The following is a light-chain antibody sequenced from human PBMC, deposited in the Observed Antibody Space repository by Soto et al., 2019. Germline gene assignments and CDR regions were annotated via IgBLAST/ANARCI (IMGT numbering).Light chain of an antibody. V-gene: IGLV2-8*01. CDR1: SSDVGGYNY. CDR2: EVS. CDR3: SFWV. J-gene: IGLJ3*02. Sequence: QSALTQPPSASGSPGQSVTISCTGTSSDVGGYNYVSWYQQHPGKAPKLMIYEVSKRPSGVPDRFSGSKSGNTASLTVSGLQAEDEADYYCSFWVFGGGTKLTVL.